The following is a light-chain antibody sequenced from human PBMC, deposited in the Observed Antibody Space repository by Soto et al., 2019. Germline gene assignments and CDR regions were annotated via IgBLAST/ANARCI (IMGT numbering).Light chain of an antibody. Sequence: DIQMTQSPSSLSASVGDRVTITCRASQSISSYLNWYQQKPGKAPKLLIYAASSLQSGVPSRFSGSGSGTDFTLTISSLQPEDFATYYCQQSYSTPRVTVGPGTKVDSK. V-gene: IGKV1-39*01. J-gene: IGKJ3*01. CDR1: QSISSY. CDR2: AAS. CDR3: QQSYSTPRVT.